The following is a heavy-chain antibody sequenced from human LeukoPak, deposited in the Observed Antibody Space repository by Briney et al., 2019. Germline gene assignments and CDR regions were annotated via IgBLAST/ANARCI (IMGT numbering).Heavy chain of an antibody. CDR3: VISHTSMMAVVKGGGFDV. CDR2: IDTDSVHI. J-gene: IGHJ3*01. CDR1: GFIFIDYT. V-gene: IGHV3-21*05. Sequence: GGSLRLSCATSGFIFIDYTMNWVRRAPGKGLEWISYIDTDSVHIFYADSVKGRFTVSRDNAKKSHYLQMSSLRAEDTAVYYCVISHTSMMAVVKGGGFDVWGQGTMVTVSS. D-gene: IGHD3-22*01.